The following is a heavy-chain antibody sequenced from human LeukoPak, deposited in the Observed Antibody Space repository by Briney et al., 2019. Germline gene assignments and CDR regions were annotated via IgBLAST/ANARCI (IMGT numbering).Heavy chain of an antibody. Sequence: PSETLSLTCTVSGGSISSYYWSWIRQPPGKGLEWIGYIYYSGSTNYNPSLKSRVTISVDTSKNQFSLKLSSVTAADTAVYYCARAVAWRQLVFEYNWFDPWGQGTLVIVSS. CDR2: IYYSGST. J-gene: IGHJ5*02. V-gene: IGHV4-59*01. CDR3: ARAVAWRQLVFEYNWFDP. D-gene: IGHD6-13*01. CDR1: GGSISSYY.